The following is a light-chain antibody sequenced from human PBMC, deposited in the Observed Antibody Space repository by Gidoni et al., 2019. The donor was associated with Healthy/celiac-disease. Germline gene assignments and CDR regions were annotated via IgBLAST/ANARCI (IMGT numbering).Light chain of an antibody. CDR1: QSVNSSY. Sequence: EIVLTQSPVTLSLSPGERATLSCRASQSVNSSYLAWYQQKPGQAPRILIYGASRRATGIPDRFSCSGSGTDFTLTISRLEPEDFAVYYCQKYGSSPRTFGPGTKVDIK. CDR2: GAS. V-gene: IGKV3-20*01. J-gene: IGKJ3*01. CDR3: QKYGSSPRT.